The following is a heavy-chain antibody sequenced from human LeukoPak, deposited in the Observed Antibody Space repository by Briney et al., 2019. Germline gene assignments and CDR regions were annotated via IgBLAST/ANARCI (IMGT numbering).Heavy chain of an antibody. V-gene: IGHV3-11*01. J-gene: IGHJ5*02. D-gene: IGHD3-10*01. CDR3: ASVDYYGSGSYYNSFDP. CDR2: ISSSGSTI. CDR1: GFTFSDYY. Sequence: GGSLRLSCAASGFTFSDYYMSWIRQAPGKGLERVSYISSSGSTIYYADSVKGRFTISRDNAKNSLYLQMNSLRAEDTAVYYCASVDYYGSGSYYNSFDPWGQGTLVTVSS.